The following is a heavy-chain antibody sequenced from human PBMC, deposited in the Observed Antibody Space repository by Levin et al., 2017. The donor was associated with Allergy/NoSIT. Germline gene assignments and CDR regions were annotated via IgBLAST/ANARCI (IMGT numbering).Heavy chain of an antibody. CDR1: GGIFSSSD. D-gene: IGHD2-15*01. Sequence: SVKVSCKVSGGIFSSSDICWVRQAPGQGLEWMGGIIPMFGTANYAQNFKGRVTITADESTTTGYMELRSLRSADTAIYYCARDLQKIQSGGTEDGMADWGQGTTVTVSS. V-gene: IGHV1-69*13. J-gene: IGHJ6*02. CDR2: IIPMFGTA. CDR3: ARDLQKIQSGGTEDGMAD.